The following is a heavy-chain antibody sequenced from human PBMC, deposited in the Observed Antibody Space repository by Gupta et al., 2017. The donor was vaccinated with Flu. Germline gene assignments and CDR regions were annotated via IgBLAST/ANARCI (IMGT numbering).Heavy chain of an antibody. CDR2: VNANTGKT. J-gene: IGHJ6*02. V-gene: IGHV1-8*01. Sequence: QVQLVQSGAEVKKPGASVKVSCKASGYSFISYDISWVRQAPGQGLEWMGWVNANTGKTGYAERFQGRVTLTRNTSINTAYMELSSLTSDDTAVYYCARDFWSGVYYFGRDVWGQGTTVSVSS. D-gene: IGHD3-3*01. CDR3: ARDFWSGVYYFGRDV. CDR1: GYSFISYD.